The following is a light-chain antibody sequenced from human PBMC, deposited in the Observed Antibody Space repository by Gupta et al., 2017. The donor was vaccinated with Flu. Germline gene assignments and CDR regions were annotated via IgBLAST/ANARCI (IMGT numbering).Light chain of an antibody. V-gene: IGLV7-43*01. Sequence: TVTLTCGSSTGAVTSNEYANWLQQRPGQAPRALMYSTTNRHSWTPARFSGSLLGGKAALTLSGVQPEDEADYYCLLYYGGTRGVFGRGTKLTVL. CDR2: STT. CDR1: TGAVTSNEY. J-gene: IGLJ3*02. CDR3: LLYYGGTRGV.